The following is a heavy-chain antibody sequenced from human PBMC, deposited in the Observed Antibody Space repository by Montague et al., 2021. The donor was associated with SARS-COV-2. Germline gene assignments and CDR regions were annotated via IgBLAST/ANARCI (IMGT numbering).Heavy chain of an antibody. CDR2: TYYRSNWYN. J-gene: IGHJ6*02. CDR1: GDSVSSDSAA. CDR3: ARDLRWRYGYGMDV. D-gene: IGHD3-16*01. V-gene: IGHV6-1*01. Sequence: CAISGDSVSSDSAAWNWVRQSPSRGLEWLGRTYYRSNWYNDYAVSVKSRITIKPDTSKNQISLQLNSVTPEDTAVYYCARDLRWRYGYGMDVWGQGTTVTVSS.